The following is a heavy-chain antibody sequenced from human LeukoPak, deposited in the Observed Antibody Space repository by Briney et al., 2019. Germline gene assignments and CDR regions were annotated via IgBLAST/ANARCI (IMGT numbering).Heavy chain of an antibody. V-gene: IGHV3-30*04. Sequence: GGSLRLSCAASGFTFSSYAMHWVRQAPGKGLEWVAVISYDGSNKYYADSVKGRFTISRDNSKNTLYLQMNSLRAEDTAVYYCADRDYWGQGALVTVSS. CDR3: ADRDY. CDR1: GFTFSSYA. CDR2: ISYDGSNK. J-gene: IGHJ4*02.